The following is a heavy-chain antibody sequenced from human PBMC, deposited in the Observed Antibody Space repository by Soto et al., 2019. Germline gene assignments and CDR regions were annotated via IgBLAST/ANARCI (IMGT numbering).Heavy chain of an antibody. CDR3: AGEGGAPYTVSVLAF. V-gene: IGHV1-18*01. J-gene: IGHJ6*03. CDR2: ISSYNGDT. CDR1: GYTFTRSG. D-gene: IGHD2-2*02. Sequence: ASVKVSCKASGYTFTRSGISWVRQAPGQGPEWMGWISSYNGDTNYAQTFQGRVTMTTDTSTSTAYMELRSLRSDDTAVYYCAGEGGAPYTVSVLAFWGNGTPVPVS.